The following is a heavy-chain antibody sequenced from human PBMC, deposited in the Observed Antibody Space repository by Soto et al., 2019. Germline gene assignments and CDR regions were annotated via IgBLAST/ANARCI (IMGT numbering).Heavy chain of an antibody. CDR2: IYYSGST. Sequence: PSETLSLTGTVSGGSISSSSYYWGWIRQPPGKGLEWIGSIYYSGSTYYNPSLKSRVTISVDTSKNQFSLKLSSVTAADTAVYYCARDYGDYVKGGMDVWGQGTTVTVSS. CDR1: GGSISSSSYY. CDR3: ARDYGDYVKGGMDV. V-gene: IGHV4-39*01. J-gene: IGHJ6*02. D-gene: IGHD4-17*01.